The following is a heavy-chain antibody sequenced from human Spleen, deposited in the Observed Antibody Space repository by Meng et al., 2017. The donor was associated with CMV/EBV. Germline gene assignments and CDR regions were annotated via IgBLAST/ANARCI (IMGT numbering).Heavy chain of an antibody. CDR3: ARVGNGDYSYYYYGMDV. Sequence: GGSLRLSCAASGFTFDDYAMYWVRQAPRKGLEWVSRINSDGSSTSYADSVKGRFTISRDNAKNTLYLQMNSLRAEDTAVYYCARVGNGDYSYYYYGMDVWGQGTTVTVSS. CDR1: GFTFDDYA. V-gene: IGHV3-74*01. D-gene: IGHD4-17*01. J-gene: IGHJ6*02. CDR2: INSDGSST.